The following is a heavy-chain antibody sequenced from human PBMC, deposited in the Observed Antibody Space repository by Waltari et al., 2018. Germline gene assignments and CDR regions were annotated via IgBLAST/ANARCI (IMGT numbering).Heavy chain of an antibody. CDR2: IYYGGST. D-gene: IGHD3-9*01. J-gene: IGHJ4*02. V-gene: IGHV4-39*07. CDR3: ARTAYDHLTGYPTLDH. CDR1: GAYFERSSHY. Sequence: QVQLQESGPGLVKPSETLSLTCSVSGAYFERSSHYWGRVRQPPWKGLEWIGGIYYGGSTYYNPSLKSRVNMSVDTANYQFSLKVTSVTAADTAIYYCARTAYDHLTGYPTLDHWGQGILVTVSS.